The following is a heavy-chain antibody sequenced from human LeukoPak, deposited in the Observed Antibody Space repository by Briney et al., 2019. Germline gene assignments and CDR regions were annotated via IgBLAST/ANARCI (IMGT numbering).Heavy chain of an antibody. V-gene: IGHV4-34*01. Sequence: KPSETLSLTCAVYGGSFSGYYWSWIRQPPGKGLEWIGEINHSGSTNYNPSLKSRATISVDTSKNQFSLKLSSVTAADTAVYYCARDGNGDYVNYFDYWGQGTLVTVSS. CDR2: INHSGST. CDR3: ARDGNGDYVNYFDY. D-gene: IGHD4-17*01. J-gene: IGHJ4*02. CDR1: GGSFSGYY.